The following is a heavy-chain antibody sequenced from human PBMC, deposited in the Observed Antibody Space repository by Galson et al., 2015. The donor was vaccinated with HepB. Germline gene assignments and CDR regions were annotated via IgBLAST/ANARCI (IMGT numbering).Heavy chain of an antibody. J-gene: IGHJ6*03. D-gene: IGHD2-15*01. CDR3: ASCRAGSCYSGYYYYMDV. Sequence: SVKVSCKASGGTFSSYAISWVRQAPGQGLEWMGGIIPILGIANYAQKFQGRVTITADKSTSTAYMELSSLRSEDTAVYYCASCRAGSCYSGYYYYMDVWGKGTTVTVSS. V-gene: IGHV1-69*10. CDR2: IIPILGIA. CDR1: GGTFSSYA.